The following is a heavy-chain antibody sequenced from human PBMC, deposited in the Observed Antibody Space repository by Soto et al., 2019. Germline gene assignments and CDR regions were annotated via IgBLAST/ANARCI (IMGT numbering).Heavy chain of an antibody. CDR2: MNPGSGNT. V-gene: IGHV1-3*01. CDR1: GYTFTSYA. J-gene: IGHJ6*02. Sequence: ASVKVSCKASGYTFTSYAMHWVRQAPGQRLEWMGWMNPGSGNTNYSQKFQGRVTMTRNTSISTAYMELSSLRSEDTAVYYCARDTYYYDSSGQGVTYYGMDVWGQGTTVTVSS. CDR3: ARDTYYYDSSGQGVTYYGMDV. D-gene: IGHD3-22*01.